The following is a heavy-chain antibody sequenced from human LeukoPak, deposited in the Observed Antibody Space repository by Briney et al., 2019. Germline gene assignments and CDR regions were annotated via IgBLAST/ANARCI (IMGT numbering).Heavy chain of an antibody. D-gene: IGHD3-10*01. CDR1: GFTFSSYG. CDR2: IRYDGSNK. CDR3: AKDRAPHSGSYYFDC. V-gene: IGHV3-30*02. Sequence: QTGGSLRLSCAASGFTFSSYGMHWVRQAPGKGLEWVAFIRYDGSNKYYADSVKGRFTISRDNSKNTLYLQMNSLRAEDTAVYYCAKDRAPHSGSYYFDCWGQGTLVTVSS. J-gene: IGHJ4*02.